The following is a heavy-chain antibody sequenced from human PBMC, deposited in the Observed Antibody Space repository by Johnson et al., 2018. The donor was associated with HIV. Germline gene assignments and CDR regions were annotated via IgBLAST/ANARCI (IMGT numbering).Heavy chain of an antibody. J-gene: IGHJ3*02. D-gene: IGHD1-1*01. CDR3: ATSTASDALDI. CDR2: ISGGSAGT. V-gene: IGHV3-11*04. Sequence: QVHLVESGGGLVKPGGSLRLSCVGSGFTFSDYYMSWVRQAPGKGLEWVAYISGGSAGTFYADSVKGRFTISRDNSKNTLFLQMNSLRAEDTAVYYCATSTASDALDIWGQGTMVTVSS. CDR1: GFTFSDYY.